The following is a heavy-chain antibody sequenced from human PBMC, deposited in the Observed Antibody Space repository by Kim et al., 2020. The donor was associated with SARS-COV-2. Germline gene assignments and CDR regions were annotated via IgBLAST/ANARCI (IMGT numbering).Heavy chain of an antibody. D-gene: IGHD6-13*01. V-gene: IGHV3-48*03. CDR1: GFTFSSYE. CDR2: ISSSGSTI. J-gene: IGHJ6*02. Sequence: GGSLRLSCAASGFTFSSYEMNWVRQAPGKGLEWVSYISSSGSTIYYADSVKGRFTISRDNAKNSLYLQMNSLRAEDTAVYYCARDPYSSSDNYYGMDVWGRGTTHTVSS. CDR3: ARDPYSSSDNYYGMDV.